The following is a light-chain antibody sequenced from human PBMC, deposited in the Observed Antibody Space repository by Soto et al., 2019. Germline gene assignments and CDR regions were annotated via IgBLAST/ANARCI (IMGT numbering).Light chain of an antibody. CDR1: QTISDS. J-gene: IGKJ5*01. CDR3: QNYNSDPIT. CDR2: AAS. Sequence: IQMTQSPSSLSASFGDRVTITCRASQTISDSLNWYQQTPGKAPNLLIYAASSLQSGVPSRFRGGGSGTNFTLTISSLQPEDVGTYYCQNYNSDPITFGQGTRLEIK. V-gene: IGKV1-27*01.